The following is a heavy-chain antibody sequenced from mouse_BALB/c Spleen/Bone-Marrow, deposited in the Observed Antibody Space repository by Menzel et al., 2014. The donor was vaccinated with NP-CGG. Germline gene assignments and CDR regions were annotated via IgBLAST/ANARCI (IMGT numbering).Heavy chain of an antibody. J-gene: IGHJ4*01. CDR2: IDPANGNT. CDR3: ARSRDYGSSYYAMDY. D-gene: IGHD1-1*01. Sequence: VQLQQSGAELVKPGASVKLSCTASGFNIKDTYMHWVKQRPEQGLEWIGRIDPANGNTKYDPKFQGKATITADTSSNTAYLQLSSLTSEDTAAYYCARSRDYGSSYYAMDYWGQGTSVTASS. CDR1: GFNIKDTY. V-gene: IGHV14-3*02.